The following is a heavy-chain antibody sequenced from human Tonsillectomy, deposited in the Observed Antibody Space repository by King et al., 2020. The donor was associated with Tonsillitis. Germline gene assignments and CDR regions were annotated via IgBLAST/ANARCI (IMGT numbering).Heavy chain of an antibody. CDR3: ARSIPYGSGSYPPYYYGMAV. Sequence: VQLVESGGGLIQSGGSLRLSCAASGFTVRSNYMSWVRQAPGKGLEWVSVSYSGGSTYYADSVKGRFTISRDNSKNTLYLQMKSLRAEDTAVYYCARSIPYGSGSYPPYYYGMAVWGQGTPVTVSS. J-gene: IGHJ6*02. CDR2: SYSGGST. CDR1: GFTVRSNY. V-gene: IGHV3-53*01. D-gene: IGHD3-10*01.